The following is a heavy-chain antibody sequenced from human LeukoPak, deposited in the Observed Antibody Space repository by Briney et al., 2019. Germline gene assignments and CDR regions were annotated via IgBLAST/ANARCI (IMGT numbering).Heavy chain of an antibody. D-gene: IGHD3-3*01. CDR1: GFTFSSYA. CDR3: ARDYRAPQYYAFWSGFPDY. V-gene: IGHV3-30*04. J-gene: IGHJ4*02. CDR2: TSYDGSNN. Sequence: PGGSLRLSCAASGFTFSSYAMHWVRQAPGKGLEWVAVTSYDGSNNKYADSVKGRFTISRDNSKKTLYLQMDSLRAEDTAVYYCARDYRAPQYYAFWSGFPDYWGQGTLVTVSS.